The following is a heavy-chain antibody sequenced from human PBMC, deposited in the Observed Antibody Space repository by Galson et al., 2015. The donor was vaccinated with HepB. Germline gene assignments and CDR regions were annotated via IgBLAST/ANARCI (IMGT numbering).Heavy chain of an antibody. CDR3: ANGSKNWYFGL. J-gene: IGHJ2*01. V-gene: IGHV3-23*01. CDR1: GFTFSSYA. CDR2: ISGSSGST. Sequence: SLRLSCAASGFTFSSYAMSWVRQAPGKGLEWVSAISGSSGSTYHADSVKGRFTISRDNSKNTLYLQMNSLRAEDTAVYYCANGSKNWYFGLWGRGTLVTVSS. D-gene: IGHD3-10*01.